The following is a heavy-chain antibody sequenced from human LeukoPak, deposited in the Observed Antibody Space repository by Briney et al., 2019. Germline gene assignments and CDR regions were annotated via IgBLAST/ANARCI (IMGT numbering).Heavy chain of an antibody. D-gene: IGHD1-14*01. J-gene: IGHJ4*02. V-gene: IGHV3-74*01. CDR1: GLTLSSYW. CDR3: VRDSNLSFDY. CDR2: IDTDGTAT. Sequence: GGSLRLSCAASGLTLSSYWMHWVRQAPGKGLVWVSHIDTDGTATTYADSVKGRFTISRDNAKNTLYLQMNSLRAEDTAVYYCVRDSNLSFDYWGQGALVTVSS.